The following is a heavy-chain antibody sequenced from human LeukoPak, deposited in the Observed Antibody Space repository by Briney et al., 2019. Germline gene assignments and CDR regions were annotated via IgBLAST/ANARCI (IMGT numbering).Heavy chain of an antibody. D-gene: IGHD3-10*01. CDR1: GFTFASYA. CDR2: ISGSGSDT. V-gene: IGHV3-23*01. J-gene: IGHJ4*02. CDR3: AKDLGGEGGSGFPGY. Sequence: PGGCLTLSCAASGFTFASYAMSWVRQVPGKGLEWVSAISGSGSDTYYADSVKGRFTISRDNSKSTLYLQMNSLRAEDTAVYYCAKDLGGEGGSGFPGYWGRGTLVTVSS.